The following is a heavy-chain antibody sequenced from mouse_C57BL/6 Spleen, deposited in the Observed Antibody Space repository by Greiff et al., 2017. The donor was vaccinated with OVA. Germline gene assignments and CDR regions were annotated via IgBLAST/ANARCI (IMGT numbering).Heavy chain of an antibody. CDR3: ARPITTVVESYAMDY. J-gene: IGHJ4*01. Sequence: VHVKQSGPELVKPGASVKIPCKASGYTFTDYNMDWVKQSHGKSLEWIGDINPNNGGTIYNQKFKGKATLTVDKSSSTAYMELRSLTSEDTAVYYCARPITTVVESYAMDYWGQGTSVTVSS. D-gene: IGHD1-1*01. CDR2: INPNNGGT. V-gene: IGHV1-18*01. CDR1: GYTFTDYN.